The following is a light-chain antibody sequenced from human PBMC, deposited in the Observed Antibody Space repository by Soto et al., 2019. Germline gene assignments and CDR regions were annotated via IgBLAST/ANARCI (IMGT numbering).Light chain of an antibody. CDR3: CSHARGYV. J-gene: IGLJ1*01. Sequence: QSVLTQPASVSGSPGQSITISCSGTSSDVGRYNLVSWYQQLPGKAPKLMIYEVSKRPSGVSDRFSGSKSGNTASLTISGLQTEDEADYYCCSHARGYVFGSGTKVTVL. V-gene: IGLV2-23*02. CDR1: SSDVGRYNL. CDR2: EVS.